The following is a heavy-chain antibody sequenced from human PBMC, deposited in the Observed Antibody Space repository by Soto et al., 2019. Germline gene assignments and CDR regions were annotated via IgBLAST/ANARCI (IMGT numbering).Heavy chain of an antibody. D-gene: IGHD1-26*01. J-gene: IGHJ3*02. CDR1: GGSITRSSHY. V-gene: IGHV4-39*01. CDR3: ARQPNSPSQPGFDI. Sequence: QLQLQESGPGLVKPSETLSLTCTVSGGSITRSSHYWGWIRQPPGKALQWIGSLYHSGSTYYNPSLKSRVTISVDTSKNQFSLKLSSVTAADTAVYYCARQPNSPSQPGFDIWGQGTMVTVSS. CDR2: LYHSGST.